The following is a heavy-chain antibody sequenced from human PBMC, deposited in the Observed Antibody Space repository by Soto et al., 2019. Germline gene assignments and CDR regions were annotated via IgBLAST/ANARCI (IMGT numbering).Heavy chain of an antibody. D-gene: IGHD4-17*01. J-gene: IGHJ5*02. V-gene: IGHV1-69*13. CDR3: AREADYGGPPGTHQLWFDP. CDR2: IIPIFGTA. Sequence: GALVKVSCKASGGTFSSYAISWVRQAPGQGLEWMGGIIPIFGTANYAQKFQGRVTITADESTSTAYMELSSLRSEDTAVYYCAREADYGGPPGTHQLWFDPWGQGTLVTVSS. CDR1: GGTFSSYA.